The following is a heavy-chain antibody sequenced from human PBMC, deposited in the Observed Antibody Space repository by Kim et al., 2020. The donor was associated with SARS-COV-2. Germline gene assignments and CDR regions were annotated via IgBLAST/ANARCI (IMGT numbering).Heavy chain of an antibody. CDR2: T. V-gene: IGHV3-53*04. Sequence: TYYADSVKGRFTITRHNSKNTLYLQMNSQRAEDTAVYYCAREQLRGGSDDWGQGTLATVSS. D-gene: IGHD3-10*01. CDR3: AREQLRGGSDD. J-gene: IGHJ4*02.